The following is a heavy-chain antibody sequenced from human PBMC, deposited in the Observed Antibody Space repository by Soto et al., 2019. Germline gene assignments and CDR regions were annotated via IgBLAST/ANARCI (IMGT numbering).Heavy chain of an antibody. Sequence: EVQLVQSAAEVKKPGESLKISCQGSGYNFATHWIGWVRHKAGKGLEWMGIIFPGDAETRYSPSFQGHITISADKSISIAYLRWSSLKASDTGMYHCATPGGFGMDVWGQGTTVTVSS. D-gene: IGHD5-12*01. V-gene: IGHV5-51*01. CDR2: IFPGDAET. CDR1: GYNFATHW. J-gene: IGHJ6*02. CDR3: ATPGGFGMDV.